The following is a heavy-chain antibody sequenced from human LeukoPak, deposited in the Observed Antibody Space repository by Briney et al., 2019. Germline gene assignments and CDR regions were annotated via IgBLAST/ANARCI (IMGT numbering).Heavy chain of an antibody. CDR3: ARGDGSYFGY. J-gene: IGHJ4*02. Sequence: SETLSLTCTVSGGSISSYYWSWIRQPPGKGLEWIGYIYYSGGTNYNPSLKSRVTISVDTSKNQFSLKLSSVTAADTAVYYCARGDGSYFGYWGQGTLVTVSS. CDR1: GGSISSYY. V-gene: IGHV4-59*01. CDR2: IYYSGGT. D-gene: IGHD1-26*01.